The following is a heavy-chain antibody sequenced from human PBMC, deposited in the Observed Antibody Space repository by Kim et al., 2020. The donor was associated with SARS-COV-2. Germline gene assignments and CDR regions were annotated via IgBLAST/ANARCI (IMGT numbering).Heavy chain of an antibody. D-gene: IGHD3-10*01. Sequence: SVKVSCKASGGTFSSYAISWVRQAPGQGLEWMGGIIPIFGTANYAQKFQGRVTITADESTSTAYMELSSLRSEDTAVYYCAREPAGGYGSGRKGYDYWGQGTLVTVSS. V-gene: IGHV1-69*13. CDR2: IIPIFGTA. CDR3: AREPAGGYGSGRKGYDY. CDR1: GGTFSSYA. J-gene: IGHJ4*02.